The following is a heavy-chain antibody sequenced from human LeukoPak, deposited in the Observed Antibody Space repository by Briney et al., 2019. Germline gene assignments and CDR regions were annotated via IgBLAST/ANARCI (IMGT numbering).Heavy chain of an antibody. CDR3: ANDAHFLYGAKRDYYFDQ. Sequence: GGSLRLSCAASGFTFVSYGMHCVRQAPGKGLEWLTFIRYDGSDKDYADSVKGRFTISRDKSKNTLYLQINSLRREDTAVYYCANDAHFLYGAKRDYYFDQRGQGTLVTVSS. J-gene: IGHJ4*02. CDR1: GFTFVSYG. CDR2: IRYDGSDK. V-gene: IGHV3-30*02. D-gene: IGHD4-23*01.